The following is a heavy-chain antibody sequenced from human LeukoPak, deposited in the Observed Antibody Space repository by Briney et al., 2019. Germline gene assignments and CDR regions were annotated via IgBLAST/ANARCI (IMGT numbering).Heavy chain of an antibody. CDR2: IYYSGST. CDR1: GGSLSSYY. V-gene: IGHV4-59*01. J-gene: IGHJ5*02. Sequence: SETLSLTCTVSGGSLSSYYWSWIRQPPGKGLEWSGYIYYSGSTNYNPSLKSRVTISVDTSKNQFSLKLSSVTAADTAVYYCAREVVSSSWWGGSEWFDPWGQGTLVTVSS. CDR3: AREVVSSSWWGGSEWFDP. D-gene: IGHD6-13*01.